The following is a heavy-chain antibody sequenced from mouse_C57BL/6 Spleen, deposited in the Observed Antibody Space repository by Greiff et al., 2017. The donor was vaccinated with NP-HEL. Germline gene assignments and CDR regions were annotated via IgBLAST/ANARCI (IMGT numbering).Heavy chain of an antibody. Sequence: VQLQQSGPGLVKPSQSLSLTCSVTGYSITSGYYWNWIRQFPGNKLEWMGYISYDGSNNSNPSLQNRISLNREPSTNQFFLKLNTVTTEDTATYYCARTYCSSYHNWYFDVWGTGTTVTVSS. CDR1: GYSITSGYY. J-gene: IGHJ1*03. CDR3: ARTYCSSYHNWYFDV. V-gene: IGHV3-6*01. CDR2: ISYDGSN. D-gene: IGHD1-1*01.